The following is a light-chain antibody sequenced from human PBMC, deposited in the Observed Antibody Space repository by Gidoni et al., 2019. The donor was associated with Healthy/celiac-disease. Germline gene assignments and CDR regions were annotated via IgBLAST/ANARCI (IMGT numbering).Light chain of an antibody. Sequence: DIQMTQSPSSLSAYVGDRVTITCRASQSISSYLNWYQQKPGKAPKLLIYAASSLQSGVPSRFGGSGSGTDFTLTISSLQPEDFATYYCQQSYSTPTFXQXTKVXIK. J-gene: IGKJ1*01. CDR1: QSISSY. V-gene: IGKV1-39*01. CDR3: QQSYSTPT. CDR2: AAS.